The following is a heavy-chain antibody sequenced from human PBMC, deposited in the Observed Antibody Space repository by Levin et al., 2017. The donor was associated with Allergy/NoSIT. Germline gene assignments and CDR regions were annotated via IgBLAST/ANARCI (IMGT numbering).Heavy chain of an antibody. CDR3: AATYGVVLGFDAFDI. D-gene: IGHD3-10*01. CDR2: IVVGSGNT. J-gene: IGHJ3*02. Sequence: ASVKVSCKASGFTFTSSAVQWVRQARGQRLEWIGWIVVGSGNTNYAQKFQERVTITRDMSTSTAYMELSSLRSEDTAMYYCAATYGVVLGFDAFDIWGQGTMVTVSS. V-gene: IGHV1-58*01. CDR1: GFTFTSSA.